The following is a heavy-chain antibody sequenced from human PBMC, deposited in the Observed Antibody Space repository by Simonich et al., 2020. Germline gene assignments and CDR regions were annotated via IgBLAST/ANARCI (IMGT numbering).Heavy chain of an antibody. J-gene: IGHJ4*02. Sequence: QVQRVQSGAEVKKPGAAVKGSCKASGYTFSSYGISWVGQAPGQGLEWLGRICANKGNTNNAHQHQRRVTMTTDTSTSTAYMEMRSPSSDDTADYYGARASRRTWWYYYFDYWGQGTLVTVSS. D-gene: IGHD2-15*01. CDR1: GYTFSSYG. V-gene: IGHV1-18*01. CDR3: ARASRRTWWYYYFDY. CDR2: ICANKGNT.